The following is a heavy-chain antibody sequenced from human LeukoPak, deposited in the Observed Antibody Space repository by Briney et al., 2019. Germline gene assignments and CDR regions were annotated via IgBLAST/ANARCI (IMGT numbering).Heavy chain of an antibody. J-gene: IGHJ4*02. V-gene: IGHV3-21*01. CDR2: ISSSSSYI. D-gene: IGHD2/OR15-2a*01. CDR3: ARALPIGYIRISRRPDY. Sequence: GGSLRLSCAASGFTFSSYSMNWVRQAPGKGLEWVSSISSSSSYIYYADSVKGRFTISRDNAKNSLYLQMNSLRAEDTAVYYCARALPIGYIRISRRPDYWGQGTLVTVSS. CDR1: GFTFSSYS.